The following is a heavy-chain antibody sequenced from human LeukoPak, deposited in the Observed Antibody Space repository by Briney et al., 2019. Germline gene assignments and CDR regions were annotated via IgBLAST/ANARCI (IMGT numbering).Heavy chain of an antibody. J-gene: IGHJ4*02. CDR3: AREEAVAGTVY. V-gene: IGHV4-61*02. CDR1: GGSISSGSYY. Sequence: SETLSLTCTVSGGSISSGSYYWSWIRQPAGKGLEWIGRIYTSGSTNYNPSLKSRVTISVDTSKNQFSLKLSSVTAADTAVYYCAREEAVAGTVYWGQGTLVTVSS. CDR2: IYTSGST. D-gene: IGHD6-19*01.